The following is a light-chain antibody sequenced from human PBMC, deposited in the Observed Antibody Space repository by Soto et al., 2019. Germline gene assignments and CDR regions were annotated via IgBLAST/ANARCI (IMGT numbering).Light chain of an antibody. CDR3: RSYTHRSTYV. Sequence: QSALTQPASVSGSPGQAITISCTGTSSDIGGHNYVSWYQQHPGKAPKLMIFDVNNRPSGISNRFSASKSDNTASLTISGLQADDEADYYYRSYTHRSTYVFVTGTKVTVL. J-gene: IGLJ1*01. V-gene: IGLV2-14*03. CDR2: DVN. CDR1: SSDIGGHNY.